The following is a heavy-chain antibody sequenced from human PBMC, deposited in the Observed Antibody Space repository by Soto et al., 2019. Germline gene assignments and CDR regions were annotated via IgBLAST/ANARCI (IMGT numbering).Heavy chain of an antibody. CDR3: VRRVSGNYDY. D-gene: IGHD1-7*01. J-gene: IGHJ4*02. CDR1: GLTFSTYD. V-gene: IGHV3-64*01. Sequence: EVQLAESGGGMVQPGGPLGLSCVASGLTFSTYDWHWFRQAPGKGLEYVSSISSNGGTTYYGNSVKGRFTISRDNSKNTLYLQMGSLRAEDMAVYYCVRRVSGNYDYWGQGTLVTVSS. CDR2: ISSNGGTT.